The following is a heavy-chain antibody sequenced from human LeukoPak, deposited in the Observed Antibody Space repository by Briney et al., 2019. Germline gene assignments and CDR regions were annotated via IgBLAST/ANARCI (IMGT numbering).Heavy chain of an antibody. CDR2: IWYDGINK. CDR1: GFTFSSYG. CDR3: ARKEYDSSGARYDY. J-gene: IGHJ4*02. V-gene: IGHV3-33*01. Sequence: PGGSLRLSCAASGFTFSSYGMHWVRQAPGKGLEWVAVIWYDGINKYYADSVKGRFTISRDNSKNTLYLQMNSLRAEDTAVYYCARKEYDSSGARYDYWGQGTLVTVSS. D-gene: IGHD3-22*01.